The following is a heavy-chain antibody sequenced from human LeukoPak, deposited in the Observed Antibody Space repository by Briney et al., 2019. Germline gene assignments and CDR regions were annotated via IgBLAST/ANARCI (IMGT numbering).Heavy chain of an antibody. V-gene: IGHV3-48*01. CDR1: GFTFSTYS. Sequence: GGSLRLSCEASGFTFSTYSMNWVRQAPGKGLEWVSDISSTSSIIYYADSVKGRFVISRDNAKNSLYLQMNSLRAEDTAVYYCARGGGGSFDRWGQGTLVTVSS. CDR2: ISSTSSII. D-gene: IGHD3-10*01. J-gene: IGHJ5*02. CDR3: ARGGGGSFDR.